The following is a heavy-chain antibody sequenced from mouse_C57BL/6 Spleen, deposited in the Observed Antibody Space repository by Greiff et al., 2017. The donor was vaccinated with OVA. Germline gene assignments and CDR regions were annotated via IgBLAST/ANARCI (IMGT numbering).Heavy chain of an antibody. CDR1: GFTFSDYY. CDR3: ARQRDYDERAWFAY. V-gene: IGHV5-12*01. D-gene: IGHD2-4*01. Sequence: EVMLVESGGGLVQPGGSLKLSCAASGFTFSDYYMYWVRQTPEKRLEWVAYISNGGGSTYYPDTVKGRFTISRDNAKNTLYLQMSRLKSEDTAMYYCARQRDYDERAWFAYWGQGTLVTVSA. J-gene: IGHJ3*01. CDR2: ISNGGGST.